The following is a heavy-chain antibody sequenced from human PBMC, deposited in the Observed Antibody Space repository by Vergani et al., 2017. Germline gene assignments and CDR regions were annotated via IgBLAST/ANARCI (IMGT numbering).Heavy chain of an antibody. CDR2: IIPILGIA. Sequence: QVQLVQSGAEVKKPGSSVKVSCKASGGTFSSYTISWVRQAPGQGLEWMGRIIPILGIANYAQKFQGRVTITADKSTSTAYMELSSLRSEDTAVYYCARRPPGGKRGVGWGQGTLVTVSS. D-gene: IGHD3-10*01. CDR3: ARRPPGGKRGVG. CDR1: GGTFSSYT. V-gene: IGHV1-69*02. J-gene: IGHJ4*02.